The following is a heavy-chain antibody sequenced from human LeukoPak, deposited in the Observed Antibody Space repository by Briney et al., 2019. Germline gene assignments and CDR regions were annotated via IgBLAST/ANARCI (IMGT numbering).Heavy chain of an antibody. CDR3: AKDHYYDSSGSLDY. CDR1: GFTFDDYA. D-gene: IGHD3-22*01. J-gene: IGHJ4*02. CDR2: ISWNSGSI. V-gene: IGHV3-9*01. Sequence: PGRSLRLSCAASGFTFDDYAMHWVRQAPGKGLEWVSGISWNSGSIGYADSVKGRFTISRDNAKNSLYLQMNSLRAEDTALYYCAKDHYYDSSGSLDYWGQGTLVTVSS.